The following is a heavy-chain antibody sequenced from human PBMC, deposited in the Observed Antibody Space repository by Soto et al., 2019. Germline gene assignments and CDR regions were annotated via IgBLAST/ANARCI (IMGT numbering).Heavy chain of an antibody. CDR3: ARPLFTSSWFAGD. Sequence: PSETLSLTCGVSGFSTSSGYYWGWFRQPPGKGLEWIGSIYHSGTTYYNPSLESRVTISLDTSENGFSLKLTSVTAADTAVYFCARPLFTSSWFAGDWGQGSLVTVSS. J-gene: IGHJ4*02. CDR2: IYHSGTT. CDR1: GFSTSSGYY. V-gene: IGHV4-38-2*01. D-gene: IGHD6-13*01.